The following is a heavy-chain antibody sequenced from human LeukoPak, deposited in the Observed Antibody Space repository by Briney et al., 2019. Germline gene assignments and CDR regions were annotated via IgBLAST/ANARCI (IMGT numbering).Heavy chain of an antibody. V-gene: IGHV3-7*01. CDR3: ARESRPEGRLIDIDL. J-gene: IGHJ5*02. D-gene: IGHD2-15*01. CDR2: INQDEGEK. CDR1: GFTFSDYW. Sequence: GGSLRLSCAASGFTFSDYWMSWVRQAPGKGLEWVADINQDEGEKNYVDSMRGRITISRDNAENSLFLEMDSLRVEDTAFYYCARESRPEGRLIDIDLWGQGTLVTVSS.